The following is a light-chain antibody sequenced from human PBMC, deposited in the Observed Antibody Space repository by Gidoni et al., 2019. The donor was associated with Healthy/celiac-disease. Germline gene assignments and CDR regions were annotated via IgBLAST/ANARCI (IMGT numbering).Light chain of an antibody. V-gene: IGKV3-20*01. CDR1: QSVSSSY. Sequence: DIVLTQSPGTLSLSPGERATLSCRASQSVSSSYLAWYQQKPGQAPMLLIYGASRRATGIPDMFIGSWSVTDFTLTISRLEPEDFAGYYCQHQGFGQGTKVEIK. CDR2: GAS. CDR3: QHQG. J-gene: IGKJ1*01.